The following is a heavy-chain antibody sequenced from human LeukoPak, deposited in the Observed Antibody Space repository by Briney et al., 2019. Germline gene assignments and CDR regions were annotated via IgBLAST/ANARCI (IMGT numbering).Heavy chain of an antibody. D-gene: IGHD6-19*01. V-gene: IGHV3-7*01. CDR3: ARDRGSSGWYEFDY. Sequence: PGGSLRLSCAASGFTSSSYWMSWVRQAAGKGLEWVANIKQDGSEKYYVDSVKGRFTISRDNAKNSLYLQMNSLRAEDTAVYYCARDRGSSGWYEFDYWGQGTLVTVCS. CDR2: IKQDGSEK. CDR1: GFTSSSYW. J-gene: IGHJ4*02.